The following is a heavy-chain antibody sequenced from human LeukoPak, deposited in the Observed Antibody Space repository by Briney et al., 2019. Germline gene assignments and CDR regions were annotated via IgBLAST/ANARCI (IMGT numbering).Heavy chain of an antibody. CDR2: ISSSSSYI. V-gene: IGHV3-21*01. CDR3: ARDIVVVVAAPNYYYYAMDV. J-gene: IGHJ6*04. CDR1: GFTFSSYS. Sequence: GGSLRLSCAASGFTFSSYSMNWVRQAPGKGLEWVSSISSSSSYIYYADSVKGRFTISRDNAKNSLYLQMNSLRAEDTAVYYCARDIVVVVAAPNYYYYAMDVWGKGTTVTVSS. D-gene: IGHD2-15*01.